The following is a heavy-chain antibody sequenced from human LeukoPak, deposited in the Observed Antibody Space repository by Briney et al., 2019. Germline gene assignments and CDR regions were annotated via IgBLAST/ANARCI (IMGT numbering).Heavy chain of an antibody. CDR2: IYHSGST. J-gene: IGHJ4*02. Sequence: PSETLSLTCAVSSYSISSGYYWGWIRPPPGKGLEWIGSIYHSGSTYYNPSLKSRLTISVDTSRNQFFLKLTSVTAADTAVYYCARQGYLNYFDSWGQGTLVTVSS. CDR1: SYSISSGYY. CDR3: ARQGYLNYFDS. D-gene: IGHD1-26*01. V-gene: IGHV4-38-2*01.